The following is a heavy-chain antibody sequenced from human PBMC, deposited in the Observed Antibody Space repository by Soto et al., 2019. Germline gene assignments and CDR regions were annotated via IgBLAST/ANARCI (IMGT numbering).Heavy chain of an antibody. CDR1: GYSFTSYA. CDR3: VRVGQGRIGP. V-gene: IGHV1-8*01. J-gene: IGHJ5*02. CDR2: MNPNSGGT. Sequence: ASVKVCCKDSGYSFTSYAINWVRQATGQGFDFMGWMNPNSGGTGYPQKFQDRVTMTWDTSISTAYMELTSLRSEDTAVYYCVRVGQGRIGPWGQGTLVTVSS.